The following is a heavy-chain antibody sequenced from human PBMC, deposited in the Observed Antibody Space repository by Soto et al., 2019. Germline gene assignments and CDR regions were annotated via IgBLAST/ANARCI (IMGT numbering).Heavy chain of an antibody. D-gene: IGHD2-2*01. CDR2: MNPNSGNT. CDR3: ARKTTSRWYNWFDP. Sequence: ASVKVSCKASGYTFTSYDINWARQTTGQGLEWMGWMNPNSGNTGYAQKFQGRVTMTRNTSISTAYMELSSLRSEDTAVYYCARKTTSRWYNWFDPWGQGTQVT. V-gene: IGHV1-8*01. J-gene: IGHJ5*02. CDR1: GYTFTSYD.